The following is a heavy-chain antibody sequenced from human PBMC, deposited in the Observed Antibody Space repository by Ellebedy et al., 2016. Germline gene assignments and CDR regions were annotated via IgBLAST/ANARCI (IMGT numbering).Heavy chain of an antibody. V-gene: IGHV5-51*01. CDR1: GYTFSSYW. CDR2: IYPHDSGN. CDR3: ARRDFWSGYYDF. D-gene: IGHD3-3*01. Sequence: GESLKISCKGSGYTFSSYWIGWVRQRPGKGLEWMGIIYPHDSGNRVSPSFQGQVTISADKSISTAYLQWSSLKASDTAMYYCARRDFWSGYYDFWGQGTLVTVSS. J-gene: IGHJ4*02.